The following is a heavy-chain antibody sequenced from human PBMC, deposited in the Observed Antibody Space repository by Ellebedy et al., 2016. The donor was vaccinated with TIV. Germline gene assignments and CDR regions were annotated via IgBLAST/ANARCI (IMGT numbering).Heavy chain of an antibody. Sequence: ASVKVSXKVSGYRLTDLSIHWVRQAPGKGLEWMGGFNLEDSETVSAEKFQGRVTLTEDTSTDTAYMELSSLRSEDTAVYYCATDRSQLGYLDYWGQGTLVSVSS. V-gene: IGHV1-24*01. CDR2: FNLEDSET. D-gene: IGHD1-1*01. J-gene: IGHJ4*02. CDR3: ATDRSQLGYLDY. CDR1: GYRLTDLS.